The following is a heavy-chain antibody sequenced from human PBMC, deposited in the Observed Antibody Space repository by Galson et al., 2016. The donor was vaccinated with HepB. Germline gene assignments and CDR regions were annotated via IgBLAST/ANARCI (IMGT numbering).Heavy chain of an antibody. Sequence: LRLSCAVSGFTRSYGMHWVRQAPGKGLEWVAVISSDGSNKYYVDSVKGRFTISRDNSKNTLYLQMNSLRTEDTAVYYCAKWHDDGDYPKYYYYIDVWGKGPRSSSP. CDR2: ISSDGSNK. CDR1: GFTRSYG. V-gene: IGHV3-30*18. CDR3: AKWHDDGDYPKYYYYIDV. J-gene: IGHJ6*03. D-gene: IGHD4-17*01.